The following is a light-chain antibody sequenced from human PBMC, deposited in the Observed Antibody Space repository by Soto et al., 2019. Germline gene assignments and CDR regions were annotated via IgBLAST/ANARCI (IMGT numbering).Light chain of an antibody. CDR3: QQYNTYWT. V-gene: IGKV1-5*03. CDR2: KAS. Sequence: DIQMTQSPSTLSASVGDRVTITCRASQSIYAWLAWYQQKPGKAPKLLIYKASNLESGVPSRFSGSASGTEFTLTISSLQPDDFATYYCQQYNTYWTFGQGTKVEIK. CDR1: QSIYAW. J-gene: IGKJ1*01.